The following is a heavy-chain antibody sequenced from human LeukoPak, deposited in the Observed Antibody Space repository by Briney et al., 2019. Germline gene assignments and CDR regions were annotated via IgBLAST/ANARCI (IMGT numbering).Heavy chain of an antibody. CDR3: ARDSRKIVDTAMVRGLFDY. CDR2: ISSSGSSI. CDR1: GFTFSSYE. D-gene: IGHD5-18*01. Sequence: GGSLRLSCAASGFTFSSYEMNWVRQAPGKGLEWVSYISSSGSSIYYADSVKGRFTISRDNAKNSLYLQMNSLRAEDTAVYYCARDSRKIVDTAMVRGLFDYWGQGTLVTVSS. V-gene: IGHV3-48*03. J-gene: IGHJ4*02.